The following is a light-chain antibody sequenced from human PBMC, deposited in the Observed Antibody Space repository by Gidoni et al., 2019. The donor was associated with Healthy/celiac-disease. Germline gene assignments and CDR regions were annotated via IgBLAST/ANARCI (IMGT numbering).Light chain of an antibody. CDR2: GAS. CDR1: QNVSSN. J-gene: IGKJ1*01. CDR3: QQYNNWPWT. V-gene: IGKV3-15*01. Sequence: EIVMTHSPATLSVSPGERATLSCRASQNVSSNLAWYQQKPGQAPRLLIYGASTRATGIPARFSGSGSGTEFTLTINSLQSEDFAVYYCQQYNNWPWTFGQGTKVEIK.